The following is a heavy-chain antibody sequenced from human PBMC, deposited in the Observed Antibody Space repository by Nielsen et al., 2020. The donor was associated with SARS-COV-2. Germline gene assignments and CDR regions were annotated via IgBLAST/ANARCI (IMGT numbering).Heavy chain of an antibody. CDR3: AKSAEIWFGELSSYGMDV. CDR2: VYRGGSST. J-gene: IGHJ6*02. D-gene: IGHD3-10*01. Sequence: ETLSLTCAVSGFTISSYALRWICQPPPEGLEWGSVVYRGGSSTYYADSVKGRFTISRDNSKNTLYLQMNSLRAEDTAGYYCAKSAEIWFGELSSYGMDVWGQGTTVTVSS. V-gene: IGHV3-23*03. CDR1: GFTISSYA.